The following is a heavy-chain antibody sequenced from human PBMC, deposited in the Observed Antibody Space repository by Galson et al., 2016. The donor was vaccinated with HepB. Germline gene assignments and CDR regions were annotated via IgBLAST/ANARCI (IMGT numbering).Heavy chain of an antibody. CDR3: ARVSGDVERLGGLDY. Sequence: SLRLSCAASGFTFTTYSMNWVRQAPGRGLEWVASISSSTSYIFYADSVKGRFTISRDNAKNSLYLQMDSLRADDTAIYYCARVSGDVERLGGLDYCGQGTLVTVSS. V-gene: IGHV3-21*01. D-gene: IGHD1-1*01. CDR1: GFTFTTYS. CDR2: ISSSTSYI. J-gene: IGHJ4*02.